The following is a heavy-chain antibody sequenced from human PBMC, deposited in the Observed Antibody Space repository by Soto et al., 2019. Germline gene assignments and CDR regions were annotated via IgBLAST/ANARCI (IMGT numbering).Heavy chain of an antibody. Sequence: QITLKESGPTLVKPTQTLTLTCTFSGFSFSSGEVGVGWIRQPPGKALEWLALIYWDEGKRHSPSLRSRLTIPRDTSKNQVVLTMTNMDPVDTATYYCAHKGESGWFDPWGQGTLVTVSS. CDR1: GFSFSSGEVG. D-gene: IGHD3-10*01. CDR3: AHKGESGWFDP. V-gene: IGHV2-5*02. CDR2: IYWDEGK. J-gene: IGHJ5*02.